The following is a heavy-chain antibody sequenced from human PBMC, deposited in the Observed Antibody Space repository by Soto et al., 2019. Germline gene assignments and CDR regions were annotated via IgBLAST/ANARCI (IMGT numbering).Heavy chain of an antibody. D-gene: IGHD3-10*02. CDR2: IKQDGSEK. Sequence: EVQLVESGGGLVQPGGSLRLSCAASGFTFSSYWMSWVRQAPGKGLEWVANIKQDGSEKYYVDSVKGRFTISRDNAKNSLYLQMNSLRAEDTAVYYCARGKNRGYYYGMDVWGQGTTVTVSS. CDR3: ARGKNRGYYYGMDV. CDR1: GFTFSSYW. J-gene: IGHJ6*02. V-gene: IGHV3-7*03.